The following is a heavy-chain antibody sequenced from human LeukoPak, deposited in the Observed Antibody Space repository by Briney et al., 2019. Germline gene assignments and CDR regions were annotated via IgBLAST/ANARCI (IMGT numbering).Heavy chain of an antibody. Sequence: ASVKVSRKASGYTFTSYAMNWVRQAPGQGLEWMGWINTNTGNPTYAQGFTGRFVFSLDTSVSTAYLQISSLKAEDTAVYYCARVDTAMVGKAQDYWGQGTLVTVSS. D-gene: IGHD5-18*01. CDR2: INTNTGNP. CDR1: GYTFTSYA. J-gene: IGHJ4*02. CDR3: ARVDTAMVGKAQDY. V-gene: IGHV7-4-1*02.